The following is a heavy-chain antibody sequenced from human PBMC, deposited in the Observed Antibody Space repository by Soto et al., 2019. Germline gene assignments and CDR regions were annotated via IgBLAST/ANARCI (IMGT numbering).Heavy chain of an antibody. Sequence: GASVKVSCKVSGYTLTVLSMPLVRQAPGKGLEWMGGFDPEDGETIYAQKFQGRVTMTEDTSTDTAYMELSSLRSEDTAVYYCATFLKNSIHDYGDYTSYYYYYYGMDVWGQGTTVTVSS. D-gene: IGHD4-17*01. V-gene: IGHV1-24*01. J-gene: IGHJ6*02. CDR3: ATFLKNSIHDYGDYTSYYYYYYGMDV. CDR2: FDPEDGET. CDR1: GYTLTVLS.